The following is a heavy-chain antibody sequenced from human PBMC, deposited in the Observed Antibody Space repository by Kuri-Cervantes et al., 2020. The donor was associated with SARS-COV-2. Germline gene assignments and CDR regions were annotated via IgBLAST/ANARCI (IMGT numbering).Heavy chain of an antibody. V-gene: IGHV1-8*01. CDR2: MNPNSGNT. CDR3: ARDSITMVQGVTSDAFDI. Sequence: ASVKVSCKASGYTFTSYDINWVRQATGQGLEWMGWMNPNSGNTGYAQKFQGRVTMTRNTSISTAYMELSSLRSEDTAVYYCARDSITMVQGVTSDAFDIWGQGTMVTVSS. J-gene: IGHJ3*02. CDR1: GYTFTSYD. D-gene: IGHD3-10*01.